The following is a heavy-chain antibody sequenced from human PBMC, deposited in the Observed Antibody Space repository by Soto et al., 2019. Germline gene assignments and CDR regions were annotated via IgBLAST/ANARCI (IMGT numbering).Heavy chain of an antibody. J-gene: IGHJ4*02. CDR2: INPSGGST. Sequence: ASVKVSCKASGYTFTSYYMHWVRQAPGQGLEWMGIINPSGGSTSYAQKFQGRVTMTRDTSPSTVYMELSNLRSEDTAVYYCARVTGFWSGYYSDYWGQGTLVTVPQ. CDR1: GYTFTSYY. CDR3: ARVTGFWSGYYSDY. D-gene: IGHD3-3*01. V-gene: IGHV1-46*01.